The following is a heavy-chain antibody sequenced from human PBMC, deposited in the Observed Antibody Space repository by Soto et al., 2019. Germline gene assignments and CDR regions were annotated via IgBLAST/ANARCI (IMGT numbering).Heavy chain of an antibody. V-gene: IGHV3-72*01. Sequence: EVLLVESGGGLVQPGGSLRLSCAASGFTFSDHYMDWVRQAPGKGLEWVGRIKNKANSYTTEYAAYVKRRFTISRDDSKNSLNLQMSSLKTEDTAVYYCTRLRLGVTTRYFDYWGQGTLVTVSS. CDR3: TRLRLGVTTRYFDY. CDR1: GFTFSDHY. CDR2: IKNKANSYTT. J-gene: IGHJ4*02. D-gene: IGHD4-4*01.